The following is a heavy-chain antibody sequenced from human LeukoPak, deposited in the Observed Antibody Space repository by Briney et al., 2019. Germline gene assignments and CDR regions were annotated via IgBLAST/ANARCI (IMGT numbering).Heavy chain of an antibody. CDR2: ISGSGGST. V-gene: IGHV3-23*01. CDR1: GFTFSSYG. J-gene: IGHJ3*02. CDR3: AKDFGLRGIWFGELNHAFDI. Sequence: PGGTLRLSCAASGFTFSSYGMSWVRQAPGKGLEWVSAISGSGGSTYYADSVKGRFTISRDNSKNTLYLQMNSLRAEDTAVYYCAKDFGLRGIWFGELNHAFDIWGQGTMVTVSS. D-gene: IGHD3-10*01.